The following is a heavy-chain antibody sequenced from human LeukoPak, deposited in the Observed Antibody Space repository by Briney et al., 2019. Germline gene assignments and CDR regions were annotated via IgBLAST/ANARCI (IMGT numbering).Heavy chain of an antibody. Sequence: SETLSLTCTVSGGSISSYYWSWIRQPPGKGLEWIGYIYYSGSTNYNPSLKSRVTISVDTFKNQFSLKLSSVTAADTAVYYCASYSSSWRGGRDYWGQGTLVTVSS. CDR1: GGSISSYY. D-gene: IGHD6-13*01. CDR3: ASYSSSWRGGRDY. V-gene: IGHV4-59*01. J-gene: IGHJ4*02. CDR2: IYYSGST.